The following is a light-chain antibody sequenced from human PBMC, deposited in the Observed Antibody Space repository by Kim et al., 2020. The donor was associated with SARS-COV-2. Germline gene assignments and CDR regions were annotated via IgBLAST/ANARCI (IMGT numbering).Light chain of an antibody. CDR2: GKD. J-gene: IGLJ2*01. V-gene: IGLV3-19*01. CDR1: ILRNYY. Sequence: ALGQTVRITCQGDILRNYYATWYQQKPGQAPVLVIYGKDNRPSGIPDRFSGSSSGNTASLTITGTQAEDEADYYCNSRDSSGNHLVFGGGTQLTVL. CDR3: NSRDSSGNHLV.